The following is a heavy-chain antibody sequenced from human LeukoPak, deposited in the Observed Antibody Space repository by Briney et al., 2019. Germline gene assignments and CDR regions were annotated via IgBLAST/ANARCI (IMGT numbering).Heavy chain of an antibody. Sequence: GGSLRLSCAASGFTFSNAWMSWVRQAPGKGLEWGGRIKSKTDGGTTDYAAPVKGRFTISRDDSKNTLYLQMNSLKTEDTAVYYCTTLYYYDSSVDDYWGQGTLVTVSS. D-gene: IGHD3-22*01. J-gene: IGHJ4*02. CDR3: TTLYYYDSSVDDY. CDR2: IKSKTDGGTT. V-gene: IGHV3-15*01. CDR1: GFTFSNAW.